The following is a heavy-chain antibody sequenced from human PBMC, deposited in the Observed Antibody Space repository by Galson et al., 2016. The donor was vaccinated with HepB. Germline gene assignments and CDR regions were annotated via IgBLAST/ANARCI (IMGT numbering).Heavy chain of an antibody. J-gene: IGHJ4*02. Sequence: SLRLSCAASGFSFSRRAMNWVRQAPGKGLEWVSSISGSGDITYSADSVKGRFTISRDNSKSTLYLQMNSLRVEDTAVYYCAKSEVVVVAAYQVWGQGTLVTVAS. D-gene: IGHD2-15*01. CDR3: AKSEVVVVAAYQV. CDR1: GFSFSRRA. V-gene: IGHV3-23*01. CDR2: ISGSGDIT.